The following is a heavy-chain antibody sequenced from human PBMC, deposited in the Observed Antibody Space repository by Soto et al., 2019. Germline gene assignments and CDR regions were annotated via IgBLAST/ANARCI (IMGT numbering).Heavy chain of an antibody. Sequence: GGSLRLSCAASGFTFSSYAMSWVRQAPGKGLEWVSAISGSGGSTYYADSVKGRFTISRDNSKNTLYLQMNSLRAEDTAVYYCAKVGCSGGSCYSVFALGAFDIWGQGTMVTVSS. J-gene: IGHJ3*02. CDR3: AKVGCSGGSCYSVFALGAFDI. V-gene: IGHV3-23*01. CDR2: ISGSGGST. CDR1: GFTFSSYA. D-gene: IGHD2-15*01.